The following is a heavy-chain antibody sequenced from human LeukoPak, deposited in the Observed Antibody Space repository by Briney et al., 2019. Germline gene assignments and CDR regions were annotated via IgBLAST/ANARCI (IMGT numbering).Heavy chain of an antibody. D-gene: IGHD2-8*02. CDR2: IGTNGRST. CDR3: VKGQEVVYAPTFDY. Sequence: GGYLRFSCSTSGFTFSNYAMDWVRQGPGKGLEYVSAIGTNGRSTYYADSVKGRFTISRDNSKTTLYLQMSSLRAEDTAVYYCVKGQEVVYAPTFDYWGQGSLVTVSS. CDR1: GFTFSNYA. V-gene: IGHV3-64D*09. J-gene: IGHJ4*02.